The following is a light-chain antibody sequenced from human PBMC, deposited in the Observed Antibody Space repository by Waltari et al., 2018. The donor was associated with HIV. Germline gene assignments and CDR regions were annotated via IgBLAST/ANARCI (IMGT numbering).Light chain of an antibody. V-gene: IGLV1-47*01. CDR3: ATRDGSLKV. J-gene: IGLJ3*02. Sequence: QSVLTQPPSASGTPGQGVTISCVGDSSNSGSNYVYWYQQLPGTAPKVPIYRNNQRPSGVPDRFSGSKSGASASLTISGLRSADEAVYFCATRDGSLKVFGGGTKLTVL. CDR2: RNN. CDR1: SSNSGSNY.